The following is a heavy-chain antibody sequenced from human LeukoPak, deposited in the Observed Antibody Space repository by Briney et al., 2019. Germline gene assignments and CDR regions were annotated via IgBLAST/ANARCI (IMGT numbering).Heavy chain of an antibody. J-gene: IGHJ4*02. CDR3: PKSPRRDCSSTSCYYY. D-gene: IGHD2-2*01. CDR2: ISYDGSNK. CDR1: GFTFSSYG. Sequence: GGSLRLSCAASGFTFSSYGMHWVRQAPGKGLEWVAVISYDGSNKYYADSVKGRFTISRDNSKNTLYLQMNSLRAEDTAVYYCPKSPRRDCSSTSCYYYWGQGTLVTVSS. V-gene: IGHV3-30*18.